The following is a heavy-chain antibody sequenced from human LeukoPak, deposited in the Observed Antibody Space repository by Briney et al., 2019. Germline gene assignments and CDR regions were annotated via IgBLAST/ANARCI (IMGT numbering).Heavy chain of an antibody. CDR2: MNPVSGNA. V-gene: IGHV1-8*01. Sequence: RASVEVSCKASGYTFTNFDINWVRQAPGQGLEWMGWMNPVSGNAGSAQKFQGRVTLTRDTSVSTAYMELSSLTSDDTAFYYCARAPMGTAPLYWGQGTLVTVSS. CDR1: GYTFTNFD. CDR3: ARAPMGTAPLY. D-gene: IGHD1/OR15-1a*01. J-gene: IGHJ4*02.